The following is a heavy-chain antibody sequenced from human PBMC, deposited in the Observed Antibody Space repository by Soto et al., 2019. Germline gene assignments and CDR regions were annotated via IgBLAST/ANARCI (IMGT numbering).Heavy chain of an antibody. CDR2: IIASFGTA. CDR3: ARDRGAV. V-gene: IGHV1-69*01. J-gene: IGHJ4*02. CDR1: AGTFSSYV. D-gene: IGHD3-10*01. Sequence: QVQLVQSGAEVKKPGSSVKVSCKASAGTFSSYVINWVRQAPGQGLEWMGGIIASFGTADYAQKFQGRVTITADESTSTAYIELRSLRSEDTAVYYCARDRGAVWGQGTLVTVSS.